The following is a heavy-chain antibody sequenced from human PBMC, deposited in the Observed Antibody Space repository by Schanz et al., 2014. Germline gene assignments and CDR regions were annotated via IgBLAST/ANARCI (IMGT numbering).Heavy chain of an antibody. Sequence: ESGGGVVQFGRSLRLSCVASGFTFSSYGMHWVRQAPGKGLEWVAVISYDGRNKYYADSVKGRFTISRDNSKNTLYLQMNSLRAEDTAVYYCAKDPSHGDYDYYFDYWGQGTQVTVSS. D-gene: IGHD3-22*01. J-gene: IGHJ4*02. CDR3: AKDPSHGDYDYYFDY. CDR2: ISYDGRNK. CDR1: GFTFSSYG. V-gene: IGHV3-30*19.